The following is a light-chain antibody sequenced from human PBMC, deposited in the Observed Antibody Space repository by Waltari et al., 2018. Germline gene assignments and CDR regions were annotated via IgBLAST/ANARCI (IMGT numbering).Light chain of an antibody. Sequence: QSALTQPASVSGSPGQSITISCTGTSSDVGSYNYVSWYQQLPGKAPKTIIYDGSKPPSGVSNRFSGSKSGNTASLTISGLQAEDEADYYCSSYTSSVLFGGGTKLTVL. CDR2: DGS. CDR3: SSYTSSVL. J-gene: IGLJ2*01. CDR1: SSDVGSYNY. V-gene: IGLV2-14*03.